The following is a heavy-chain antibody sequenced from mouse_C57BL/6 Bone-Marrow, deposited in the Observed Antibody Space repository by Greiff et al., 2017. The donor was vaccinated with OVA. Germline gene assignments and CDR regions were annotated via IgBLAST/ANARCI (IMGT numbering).Heavy chain of an antibody. CDR2: ISDGGSYT. CDR1: GFTFSSYA. V-gene: IGHV5-4*01. J-gene: IGHJ3*01. CDR3: ARDPSFAY. Sequence: EVMLVESGGGLVKPGGSLKLSCAASGFTFSSYAMSWVRQTPEKRLEWVATISDGGSYTYYPDNVKGRFTISRDNAKNNRYLQMSHLKSEDTAMYYCARDPSFAYWGQGTLVTVSA.